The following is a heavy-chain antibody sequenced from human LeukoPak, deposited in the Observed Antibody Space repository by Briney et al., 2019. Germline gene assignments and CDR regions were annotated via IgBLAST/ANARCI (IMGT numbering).Heavy chain of an antibody. V-gene: IGHV4-59*01. CDR2: IYYSGST. D-gene: IGHD6-19*01. CDR3: ARRSGWLDY. Sequence: SETLSPTCTVSGGSISSYYWSWIRQPPGKGLEWIGYIYYSGSTNYNPSLKSRVTISVDTSKNQFSLKLSSVTAADTAVYYCARRSGWLDYWGQGTLVTVSS. CDR1: GGSISSYY. J-gene: IGHJ4*02.